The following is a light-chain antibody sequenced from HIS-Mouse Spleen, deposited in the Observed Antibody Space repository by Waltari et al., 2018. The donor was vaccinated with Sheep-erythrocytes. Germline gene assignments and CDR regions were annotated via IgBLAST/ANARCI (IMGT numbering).Light chain of an antibody. CDR1: QGISSY. CDR3: QQLNSYPYT. CDR2: AAS. V-gene: IGKV1-9*01. Sequence: DIQLTQSPSFLSASVGDRVTINCRASQGISSYLAWYQQKPGKAPKLLIYAASTLQSGFPSRFSGSGSGTEFTLTISSLHPEDFATYYCQQLNSYPYTFGQGTKLEIK. J-gene: IGKJ2*01.